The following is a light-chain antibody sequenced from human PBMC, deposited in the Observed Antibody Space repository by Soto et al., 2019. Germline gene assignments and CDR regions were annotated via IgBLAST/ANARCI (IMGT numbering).Light chain of an antibody. J-gene: IGKJ1*01. CDR2: AAS. V-gene: IGKV3D-20*02. CDR3: QPSYRSPPT. Sequence: PGPRATVTCSTRDTVTSNSLDWYQQKPGQAPRLLIYAASSRATGIPDRFSGRGSGTDFTLTSSSLQPEDFATYYPQPSYRSPPTSRHGT. CDR1: DTVTSNS.